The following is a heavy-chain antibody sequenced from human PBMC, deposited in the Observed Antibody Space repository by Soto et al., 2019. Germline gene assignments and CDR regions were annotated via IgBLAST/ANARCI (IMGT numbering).Heavy chain of an antibody. J-gene: IGHJ5*02. D-gene: IGHD3-10*01. CDR3: ARNMVRGVISSDNWLDP. CDR1: GYTFSSHA. CDR2: INADNDNT. Sequence: QAQLVQSGAEEKKPGASVKVSCKASGYTFSSHAMHWVRQAPGQRLEWMGWINADNDNTVYSKKFQGRVTITRDTSASIVYMELSSLRSEDTAVYYCARNMVRGVISSDNWLDPWGQGSLVTVSS. V-gene: IGHV1-3*05.